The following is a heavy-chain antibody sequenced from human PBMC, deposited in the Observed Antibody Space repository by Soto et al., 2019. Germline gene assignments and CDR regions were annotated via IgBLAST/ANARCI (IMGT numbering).Heavy chain of an antibody. CDR1: GGSISSYY. V-gene: IGHV4-59*08. CDR2: IYYSGST. Sequence: QVQLQESGPGLVKPSETLSLTCTVSGGSISSYYWSWIRQPPGKGLEWIGYIYYSGSTNYNPSLKRRVTISVATSKNQFSLKLSSVTAADTAVYYCARHTNCGGDCYSFDYWGQGTLVTVSS. J-gene: IGHJ4*02. CDR3: ARHTNCGGDCYSFDY. D-gene: IGHD2-21*02.